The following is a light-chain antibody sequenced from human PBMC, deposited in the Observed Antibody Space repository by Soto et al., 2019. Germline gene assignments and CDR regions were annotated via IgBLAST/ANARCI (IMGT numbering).Light chain of an antibody. V-gene: IGLV3-1*01. J-gene: IGLJ1*01. CDR1: KLGDKY. Sequence: SYELTQPPSVSVSPGQTASITCSGDKLGDKYACWYQQKPGQSPVLVIYQDSKRPSGIRERFSGSNSGNTATLTISGTQAIDEADYYCQAWDSSSYVFGTGTKLTVL. CDR3: QAWDSSSYV. CDR2: QDS.